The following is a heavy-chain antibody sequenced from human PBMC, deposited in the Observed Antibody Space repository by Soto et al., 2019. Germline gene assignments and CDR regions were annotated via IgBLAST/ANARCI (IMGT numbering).Heavy chain of an antibody. J-gene: IGHJ4*02. CDR3: VREDSIIIPAVSDF. Sequence: VGSLRLSCTVSGFAFNNYGINWVRQAPGQGLEWVSSISKSDYTYYSDSVKGRFTISRDNAKNSVSLQMNTLRVEDTAVYYCVREDSIIIPAVSDFWGQGTLVTVSS. V-gene: IGHV3-21*01. CDR1: GFAFNNYG. CDR2: ISKSDYT. D-gene: IGHD2-2*01.